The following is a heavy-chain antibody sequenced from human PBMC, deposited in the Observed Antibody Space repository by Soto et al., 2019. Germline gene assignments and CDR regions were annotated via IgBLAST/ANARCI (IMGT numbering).Heavy chain of an antibody. J-gene: IGHJ3*02. CDR2: IFYSGST. Sequence: QLQLQESGTGLVKPSETLSLTCTISGVYISSSNYFWGWIRKPPGKGLEWIGSIFYSGSTSYNSSLKSRVTISVDTSKNQFSLRLSSVTAADTAVYYCASPTLGAFDIWGQGTMVTVSS. CDR3: ASPTLGAFDI. V-gene: IGHV4-39*01. CDR1: GVYISSSNYF. D-gene: IGHD3-16*01.